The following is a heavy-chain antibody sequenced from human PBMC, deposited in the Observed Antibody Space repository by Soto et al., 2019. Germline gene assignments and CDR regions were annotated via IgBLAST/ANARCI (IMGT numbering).Heavy chain of an antibody. CDR3: ARPDEYSSSSDAFDI. Sequence: ASVKVSCKASGYTFTSYGISWVRQAPGQGLEWMGWISAYNGNTNYAQKLQGRVTMTTDTSTSTAYMGLRSLRSDDTAVYYCARPDEYSSSSDAFDIWGQGTMVTVSS. CDR1: GYTFTSYG. CDR2: ISAYNGNT. J-gene: IGHJ3*02. D-gene: IGHD6-6*01. V-gene: IGHV1-18*01.